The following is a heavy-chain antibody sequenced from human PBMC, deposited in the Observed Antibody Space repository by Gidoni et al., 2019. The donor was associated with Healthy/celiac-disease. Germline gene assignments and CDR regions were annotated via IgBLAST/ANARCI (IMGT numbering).Heavy chain of an antibody. V-gene: IGHV3-30-3*01. D-gene: IGHD2-15*01. CDR3: ARDRPFIVGYYYGMDV. CDR1: GFTYSSYA. J-gene: IGHJ6*02. CDR2: ISYDGSNK. Sequence: QVQLVESGARVVQPGRSLRLSCAASGFTYSSYAMPGGRQAPGKGLEWVAVISYDGSNKYYADSVKGRFTISRDNSKNTLYLQMNSLRAEDTAVYYCARDRPFIVGYYYGMDVWGQGTTVTVSS.